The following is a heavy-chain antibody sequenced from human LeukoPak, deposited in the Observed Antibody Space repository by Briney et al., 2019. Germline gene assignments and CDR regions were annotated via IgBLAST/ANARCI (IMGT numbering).Heavy chain of an antibody. CDR2: IYYSGTT. D-gene: IGHD3-22*01. V-gene: IGHV4-39*07. J-gene: IGHJ4*02. CDR1: GGSISSGHYY. CDR3: ARYEFDSSGYYGDY. Sequence: SETLSLTCSVSGGSISSGHYYWAWIRQPPGKGLQWIGSIYYSGTTYNNPSLKSRVTISVDTSKNQFSLKLSSVTAADTAVYYCARYEFDSSGYYGDYWGQGTLVTVSS.